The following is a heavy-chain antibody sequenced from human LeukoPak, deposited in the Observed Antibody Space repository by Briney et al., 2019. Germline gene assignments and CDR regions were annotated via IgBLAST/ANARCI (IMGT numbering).Heavy chain of an antibody. V-gene: IGHV3-48*01. CDR3: ARALWFGETFPAY. D-gene: IGHD3-10*01. CDR1: GLTISSYS. J-gene: IGHJ4*02. Sequence: GSLRLSCAASGLTISSYSMNWVRQAPGKGLQWVSYISSSSTIYYADSVKGRFTISRDNAKNSLYLQMNSLRAEDTAVYYCARALWFGETFPAYWGQGTLVTVSS. CDR2: ISSSSTI.